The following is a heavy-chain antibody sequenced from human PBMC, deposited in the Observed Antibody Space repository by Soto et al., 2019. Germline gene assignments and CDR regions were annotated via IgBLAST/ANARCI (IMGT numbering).Heavy chain of an antibody. J-gene: IGHJ6*02. V-gene: IGHV1-69*13. CDR3: ASHYYDSSGYPYYYYGMDV. CDR1: GGTFSSYA. CDR2: IIPIFGTA. Sequence: SVKVSCKASGGTFSSYAISWVRQAPGQGLEWMGGIIPIFGTANYAQKFQGRVTITADESTSTAYMELSSLRSEDTAVYYCASHYYDSSGYPYYYYGMDVCGQGTTVTVSS. D-gene: IGHD3-22*01.